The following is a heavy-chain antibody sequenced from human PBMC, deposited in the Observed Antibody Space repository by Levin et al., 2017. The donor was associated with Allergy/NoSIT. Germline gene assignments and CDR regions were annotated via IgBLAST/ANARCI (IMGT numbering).Heavy chain of an antibody. V-gene: IGHV3-33*01. CDR1: GFTFSSYG. D-gene: IGHD5-12*01. CDR2: IWDDGYKK. J-gene: IGHJ6*03. Sequence: PGGSLRLSCAASGFTFSSYGMHWVRQAPGKGLEWVAVIWDDGYKKYYADSVKGRFTISRDNSKNTLYLQMNSLRAEDTAVDYCARVLRFYYYYYMDVWGKGTTVTVSS. CDR3: ARVLRFYYYYYMDV.